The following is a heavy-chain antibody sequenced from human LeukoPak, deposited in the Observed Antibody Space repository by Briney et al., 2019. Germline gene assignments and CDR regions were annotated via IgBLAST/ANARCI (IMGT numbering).Heavy chain of an antibody. J-gene: IGHJ6*02. V-gene: IGHV4-59*08. D-gene: IGHD3-9*01. Sequence: SETLSLTCTVSGGSISSYYWSWIRQPPGKGLEWIGYIYYSGSTNYDPSLKSRVTISVDTSKNQFSLKLSSVTAADTAVYYCASSEIDYDILTGYSEGPMDVWGQGTTVTVSS. CDR2: IYYSGST. CDR3: ASSEIDYDILTGYSEGPMDV. CDR1: GGSISSYY.